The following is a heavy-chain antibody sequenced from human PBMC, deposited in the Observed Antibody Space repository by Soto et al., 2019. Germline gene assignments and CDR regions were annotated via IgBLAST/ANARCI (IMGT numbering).Heavy chain of an antibody. V-gene: IGHV5-51*01. CDR2: SYPAYSDT. Sequence: XDSLKVSWQCFGYRFPNYWIVGLVPIPRKGPEGMETSYPAYSDTRYSPCFQGQVTISVDKSINAVYLQWSSLKALDTAMYFCARRGKSYEYFDSWGQGTLVTVSS. D-gene: IGHD1-26*01. CDR1: GYRFPNYW. J-gene: IGHJ4*02. CDR3: ARRGKSYEYFDS.